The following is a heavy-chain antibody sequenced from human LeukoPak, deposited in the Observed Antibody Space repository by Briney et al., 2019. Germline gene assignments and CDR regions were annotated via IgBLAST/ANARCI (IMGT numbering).Heavy chain of an antibody. V-gene: IGHV4-59*08. CDR1: GGSIRSYC. CDR2: MYYSGSS. CDR3: ARHIGSNWLDAFDI. Sequence: PSETLSLTCTVSGGSIRSYCWSWIRQPPGKGLEWIGYMYYSGSSNYNPSLKSRVTIVVDTSKNRFSLNLSSVTAADTAVYYCARHIGSNWLDAFDIWGQGTMVTVSS. D-gene: IGHD6-13*01. J-gene: IGHJ3*02.